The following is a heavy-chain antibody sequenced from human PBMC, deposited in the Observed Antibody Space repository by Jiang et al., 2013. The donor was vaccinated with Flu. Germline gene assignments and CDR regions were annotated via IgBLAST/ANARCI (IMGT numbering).Heavy chain of an antibody. CDR2: IIPIFGTA. CDR3: ASHDGDYYGSGSLAY. Sequence: EVKKPGSSVKVSCKASGGTFSSYAISWVRQAPGQGLEWMGGIIPIFGTANYAQKFQGRVTITADESTSTAYMELSSLRSEDTAVYYCASHDGDYYGSGSLAYWGQGTLVTVSS. J-gene: IGHJ4*02. CDR1: GGTFSSYA. V-gene: IGHV1-69*01. D-gene: IGHD3-10*01.